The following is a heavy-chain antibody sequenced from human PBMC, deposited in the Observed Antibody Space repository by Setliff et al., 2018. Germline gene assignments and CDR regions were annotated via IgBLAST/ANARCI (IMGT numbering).Heavy chain of an antibody. CDR3: ARGNPYGEEYFQH. J-gene: IGHJ1*01. V-gene: IGHV1-69*10. D-gene: IGHD4-17*01. CDR2: IIPILGIA. Sequence: VASVKVSCKASGGTFSSYAISWVRQAPGQGLEWMGGIIPILGIANYAQKFQGRVTITADKSTSTAYMELSSLRSEDTAVYYCARGNPYGEEYFQHWGQGTLVTVSS. CDR1: GGTFSSYA.